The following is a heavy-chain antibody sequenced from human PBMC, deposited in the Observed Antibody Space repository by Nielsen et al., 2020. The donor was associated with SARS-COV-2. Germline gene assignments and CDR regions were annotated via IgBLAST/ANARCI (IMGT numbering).Heavy chain of an antibody. CDR1: GGSISSGGYH. CDR2: SDHSWRI. J-gene: IGHJ3*02. Sequence: SETLSLTCIVSGGSISSGGYHWNWIRRPPGKRLEWIAYSDHSWRINYNPSLKSRATISADTSKDQISLKLRSVTAADTAVYYCARLPAGTVSFDIWGQGTMVTVS. CDR3: ARLPAGTVSFDI. V-gene: IGHV4-61*08. D-gene: IGHD2-2*01.